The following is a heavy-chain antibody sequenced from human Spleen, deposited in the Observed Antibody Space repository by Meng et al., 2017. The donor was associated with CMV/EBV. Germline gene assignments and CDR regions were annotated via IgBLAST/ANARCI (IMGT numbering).Heavy chain of an antibody. CDR1: GGSISSGDYY. Sequence: VHLQESGPVLVKPSQTRSLPCTASGGSISSGDYYRRWIRQPPGKGLEWIGEINHSGSTNYNPSLKSRVTISVDTSKNQFSLKLSSVTAADTAVYYCARGVGVAGGDNWFDPWGQGTLVTVSS. V-gene: IGHV4-30-4*01. D-gene: IGHD6-19*01. CDR2: INHSGST. CDR3: ARGVGVAGGDNWFDP. J-gene: IGHJ5*02.